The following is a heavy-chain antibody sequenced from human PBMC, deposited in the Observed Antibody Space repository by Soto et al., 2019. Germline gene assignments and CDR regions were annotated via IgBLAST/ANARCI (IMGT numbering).Heavy chain of an antibody. CDR2: INSDGSST. J-gene: IGHJ6*02. CDR1: GFTFRSYW. CDR3: ARDRSRTYYYGMDV. V-gene: IGHV3-74*01. D-gene: IGHD3-10*01. Sequence: SLRLSCADSGFTFRSYWMHWVRQAPGKGLVWVSRINSDGSSTYYADSVKGRFTISRDNSKNTLYLQMNSLRAEDTAVYYCARDRSRTYYYGMDVWVQGTTVTVSS.